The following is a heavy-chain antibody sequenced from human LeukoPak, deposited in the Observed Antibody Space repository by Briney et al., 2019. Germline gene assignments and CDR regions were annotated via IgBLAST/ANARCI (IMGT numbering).Heavy chain of an antibody. CDR2: INSDGSST. CDR1: GFTFSSYS. V-gene: IGHV3-74*01. J-gene: IGHJ3*02. CDR3: AREAFDI. Sequence: GGSLRLSCAASGFTFSSYSMNWVRQAPGKGLEWVSHINSDGSSTSYADSVKGRFTISRDNAKNTLYLQMNSLRAEDTAVYYCAREAFDIWGQGTMVTVSS.